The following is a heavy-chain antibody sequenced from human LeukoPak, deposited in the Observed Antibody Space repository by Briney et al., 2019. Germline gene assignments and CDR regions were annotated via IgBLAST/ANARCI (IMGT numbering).Heavy chain of an antibody. CDR3: ARGSGSYY. Sequence: GLEWIGYIYYSGSTNYNPSLKSRVTISVDTSKNQFSLKLSSVTAADTAVYYCARGSGSYYWGQGTLVTVSS. CDR2: IYYSGST. V-gene: IGHV4-59*01. D-gene: IGHD1-26*01. J-gene: IGHJ4*02.